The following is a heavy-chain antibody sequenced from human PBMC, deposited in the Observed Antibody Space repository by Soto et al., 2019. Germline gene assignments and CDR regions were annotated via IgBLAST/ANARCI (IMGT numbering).Heavy chain of an antibody. D-gene: IGHD2-2*01. V-gene: IGHV2-5*02. Sequence: QITLKESGPTLVKPTQPLTLTCTFSGFSLSASGVGVGWIRQPPGKALEWLALIYWDDDKRYSPSLKSRLTITKDTSKNPVVLTMTNMDPVDTATYFCAHSNCSSGRCHAFGLAYWGQGTLVTVSS. J-gene: IGHJ4*02. CDR3: AHSNCSSGRCHAFGLAY. CDR2: IYWDDDK. CDR1: GFSLSASGVG.